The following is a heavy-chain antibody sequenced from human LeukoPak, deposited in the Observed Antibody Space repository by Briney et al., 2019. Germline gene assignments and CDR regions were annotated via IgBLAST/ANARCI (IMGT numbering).Heavy chain of an antibody. J-gene: IGHJ4*02. CDR2: IYHSGST. CDR1: GGSISSSNW. Sequence: SSETLSLTCAVSGGSISSSNWWSGVRQPPGKGRKWIGEIYHSGSTNYNPSLKSRFTISVDTSKNQFSLKLSSVTAADTAVYYCARDRDVDTAMVTLVWGQGTLVTVSS. V-gene: IGHV4-4*02. CDR3: ARDRDVDTAMVTLV. D-gene: IGHD5-18*01.